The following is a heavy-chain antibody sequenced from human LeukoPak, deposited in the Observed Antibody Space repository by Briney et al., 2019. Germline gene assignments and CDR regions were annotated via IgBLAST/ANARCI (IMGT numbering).Heavy chain of an antibody. D-gene: IGHD2-8*01. CDR1: GYIFSMFW. Sequence: GASVKVSCKTSGYIFSMFWMPWVRQAPGQGLEWMGIINPGRGDTTYAQKFQGRVSMTGDVTTNTVYMELSGVTSEDTAIYFCVRDVSAKGAGVIPPGLLPLMNYFGFYMDVWGKGTSVTVSS. V-gene: IGHV1-46*01. CDR2: INPGRGDT. J-gene: IGHJ6*03. CDR3: VRDVSAKGAGVIPPGLLPLMNYFGFYMDV.